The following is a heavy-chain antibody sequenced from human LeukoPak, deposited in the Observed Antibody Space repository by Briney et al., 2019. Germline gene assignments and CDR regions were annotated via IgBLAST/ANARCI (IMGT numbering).Heavy chain of an antibody. CDR2: ISRSSSYI. J-gene: IGHJ6*02. Sequence: GGSLRLSCAASGFTFSSYSMNWVRQAPGKGLEWVSSISRSSSYIYYADSVKGRFTISRDNATNSLYLQMNSLRAEDTAVYYCARDLGLTIFGVVIKSHYYYGMDVWGQGTTVTVSS. D-gene: IGHD3-3*01. CDR1: GFTFSSYS. CDR3: ARDLGLTIFGVVIKSHYYYGMDV. V-gene: IGHV3-21*01.